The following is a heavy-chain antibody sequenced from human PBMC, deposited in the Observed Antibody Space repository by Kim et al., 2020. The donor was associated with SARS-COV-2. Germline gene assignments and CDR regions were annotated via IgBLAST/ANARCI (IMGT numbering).Heavy chain of an antibody. V-gene: IGHV3-23*01. Sequence: GGSLRLSCAASGFIFDSFAMSWVRQAPGKGLEWVSTISRTATTTYYTDSVKGRFTISRDNSKNTLYLQVNSLRADDTAVYYCTKHAVRGASYFDYWGQGT. D-gene: IGHD3-10*01. J-gene: IGHJ4*02. CDR3: TKHAVRGASYFDY. CDR1: GFIFDSFA. CDR2: ISRTATTT.